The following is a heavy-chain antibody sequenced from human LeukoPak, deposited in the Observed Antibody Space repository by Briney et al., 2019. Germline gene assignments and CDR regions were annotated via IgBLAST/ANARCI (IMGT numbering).Heavy chain of an antibody. Sequence: GSLRLSCAASKFTFSTYWMSWVRQAPGKGLEWVANINEDGSEKYYVDSVRGRFSISRDNAKNSLFLQMNSLRVEDTAVYYCARGGSPGSADYWGQGTLVTVSS. CDR3: ARGGSPGSADY. CDR1: KFTFSTYW. J-gene: IGHJ4*02. D-gene: IGHD6-6*01. V-gene: IGHV3-7*01. CDR2: INEDGSEK.